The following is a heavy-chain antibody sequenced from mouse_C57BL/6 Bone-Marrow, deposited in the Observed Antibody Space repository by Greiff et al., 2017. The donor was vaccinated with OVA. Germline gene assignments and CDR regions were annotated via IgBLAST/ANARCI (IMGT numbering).Heavy chain of an antibody. CDR2: IYPGAGDT. CDR3: ATLGRPWFAY. Sequence: VQLQQSGPELVKPGASVKISCKASGYAFSSSWMNWVKQRPGKGLEWIGRIYPGAGDTNYNGKFKGKATLTADKSSSTAYMQLSSLTSEDSAVYFCATLGRPWFAYWGQGTLVTVSA. V-gene: IGHV1-82*01. D-gene: IGHD3-3*01. J-gene: IGHJ3*01. CDR1: GYAFSSSW.